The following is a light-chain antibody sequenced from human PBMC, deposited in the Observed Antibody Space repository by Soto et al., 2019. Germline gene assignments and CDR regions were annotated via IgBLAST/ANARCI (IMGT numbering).Light chain of an antibody. Sequence: DIVMTQSPDSLAVSLGERATINCKSSQSVLYSSNNENYLAWYQQKPGQPPKLLIYWASTRESGVPDRFSGSGSGTDFTLTISSLQAEDVAVYYCQQYYGTPLTFGGGTKVEFK. CDR2: WAS. J-gene: IGKJ4*01. CDR1: QSVLYSSNNENY. V-gene: IGKV4-1*01. CDR3: QQYYGTPLT.